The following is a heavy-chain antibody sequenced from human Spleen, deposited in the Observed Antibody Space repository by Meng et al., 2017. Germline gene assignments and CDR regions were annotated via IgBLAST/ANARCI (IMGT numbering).Heavy chain of an antibody. J-gene: IGHJ4*02. CDR1: GGSFSGYY. V-gene: IGHV4-34*01. CDR2: INHSGST. Sequence: QVPLPDWSVGVLNPSETPALTWAGYGGSFSGYYGSWFRQPTGKGLEWIGEINHSGSTNYNPALKSRVTISVDTSKNQFSLKLSSVTAADTAVYYCARKDGYNIIDYWGQGTLVTVSS. D-gene: IGHD5-24*01. CDR3: ARKDGYNIIDY.